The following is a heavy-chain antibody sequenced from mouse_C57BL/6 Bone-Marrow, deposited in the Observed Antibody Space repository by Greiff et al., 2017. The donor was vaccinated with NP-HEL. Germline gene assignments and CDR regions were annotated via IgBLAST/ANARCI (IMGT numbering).Heavy chain of an antibody. Sequence: VKVVESGPGLVQPSQRLSITCTVSGFSLTSYGVHWVRQSPGKGLEWLGVIWSGGSTDYNAAFISRLSISKDNSKSQVFFKMNSLQADDTAIYYCARKAGGGTGFAYWGQGTLVTVSA. D-gene: IGHD3-3*01. CDR1: GFSLTSYG. J-gene: IGHJ3*01. CDR2: IWSGGST. V-gene: IGHV2-2*01. CDR3: ARKAGGGTGFAY.